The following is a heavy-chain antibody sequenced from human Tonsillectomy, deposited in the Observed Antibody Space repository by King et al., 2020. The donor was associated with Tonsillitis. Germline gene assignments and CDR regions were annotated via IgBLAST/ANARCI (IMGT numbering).Heavy chain of an antibody. D-gene: IGHD5-12*01. CDR2: IFYSGST. CDR3: VRHVYSCYDPFDY. CDR1: GGSISSNSYY. J-gene: IGHJ4*02. Sequence: LQLQESGPGLVKPSETLSLSCTVSGGSISSNSYYWGWIRQPPGKGLEWIGSIFYSGSTYYNPSLKSRVTISVDTSKNQFSLKLSSVTAADTAVYYCVRHVYSCYDPFDYWGQGTLVTVSS. V-gene: IGHV4-39*01.